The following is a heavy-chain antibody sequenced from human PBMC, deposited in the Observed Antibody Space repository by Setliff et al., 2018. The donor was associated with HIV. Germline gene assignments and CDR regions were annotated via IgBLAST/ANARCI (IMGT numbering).Heavy chain of an antibody. CDR2: ININEDT. J-gene: IGHJ4*02. D-gene: IGHD3-3*01. CDR3: ARHANYDFWSGYWGYYFDY. CDR1: GDSMNDYY. V-gene: IGHV4-4*07. Sequence: SETLSLTCTVSGDSMNDYYWTWIRQPAGKALEWIGRININEDTYFKPSLKTRVTISIDTSKKQVSLKLSSVTAADTAVYYCARHANYDFWSGYWGYYFDYWGQGTLVTVSS.